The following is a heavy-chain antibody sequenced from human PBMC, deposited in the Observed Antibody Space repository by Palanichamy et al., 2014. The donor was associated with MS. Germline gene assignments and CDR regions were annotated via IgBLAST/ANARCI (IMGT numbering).Heavy chain of an antibody. CDR3: ARDGGLTGTAAWLYNYYHVDV. D-gene: IGHD1-20*01. CDR2: IWYDGSNK. Sequence: QVQLAESGGGVVQPGKSLRLSCAASGFSFSSHDMHWVRQAPGKGLEWVAVIWYDGSNKDYADSVKGRFSISRDNSKNTLFLQMSSLRAEDTAIYYCARDGGLTGTAAWLYNYYHVDVWGKGTTVTVSS. V-gene: IGHV3-33*01. CDR1: GFSFSSHD. J-gene: IGHJ6*03.